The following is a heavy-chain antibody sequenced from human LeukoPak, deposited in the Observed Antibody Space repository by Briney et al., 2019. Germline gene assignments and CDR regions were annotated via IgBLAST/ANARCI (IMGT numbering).Heavy chain of an antibody. D-gene: IGHD6-13*01. CDR2: IYSSGST. J-gene: IGHJ6*03. Sequence: SETLSLTCTVSGGSISSNYWSWIRQPPGKGLEWIGYIYSSGSTNYNPSLKSRVTISVDTSKNQFSLNLSSVTAADTAVYYCARVVGLTGYSSSWYSGYYYYMDVWGKGTTVTVSS. V-gene: IGHV4-59*01. CDR3: ARVVGLTGYSSSWYSGYYYYMDV. CDR1: GGSISSNY.